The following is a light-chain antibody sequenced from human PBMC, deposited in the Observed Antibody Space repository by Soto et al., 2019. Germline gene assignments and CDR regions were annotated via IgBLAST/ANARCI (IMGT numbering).Light chain of an antibody. CDR3: SSYTSSSTLLYV. CDR1: SSDVGGYNY. J-gene: IGLJ1*01. V-gene: IGLV2-14*01. Sequence: QSDLTQPASVSGSPGQSITISCNGTSSDVGGYNYVSWYQQHPGKAPKLMIYDVSNRPSGVSNRFSGSKSGNTASLTISGLQAEDEADYYCSSYTSSSTLLYVFGTGTKVTVL. CDR2: DVS.